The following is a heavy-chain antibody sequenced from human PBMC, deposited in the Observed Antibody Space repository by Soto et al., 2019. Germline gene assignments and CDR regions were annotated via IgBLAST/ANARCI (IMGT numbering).Heavy chain of an antibody. Sequence: PGGSLRLSCVASGFTFSSYAMHWVRQAPGKGLEWVAVISYDGSNKYYADSVKGRFTISRDNSKNTLYLLMNSLRAEDTAVYYCAREPPYPSYCSSTSCYGDYFDYWGQGTLVTVSS. D-gene: IGHD2-2*01. J-gene: IGHJ4*02. CDR3: AREPPYPSYCSSTSCYGDYFDY. CDR1: GFTFSSYA. CDR2: ISYDGSNK. V-gene: IGHV3-30-3*01.